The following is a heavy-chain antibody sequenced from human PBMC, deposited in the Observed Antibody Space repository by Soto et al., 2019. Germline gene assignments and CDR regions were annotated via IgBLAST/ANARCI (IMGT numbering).Heavy chain of an antibody. D-gene: IGHD4-4*01. CDR2: IYYSGST. Sequence: QVQLQESGPGLVKPSQTLSLTCTVSGGSISSGGYYWSWIRQHPGKGLEWIGYIYYSGSTYYNPSLKSRVTISLDPSKNQFSLKMSSVTAADTAVYYCARTRPYDYSNRYGLDVWGQGTTVTVFS. J-gene: IGHJ6*02. V-gene: IGHV4-31*03. CDR3: ARTRPYDYSNRYGLDV. CDR1: GGSISSGGYY.